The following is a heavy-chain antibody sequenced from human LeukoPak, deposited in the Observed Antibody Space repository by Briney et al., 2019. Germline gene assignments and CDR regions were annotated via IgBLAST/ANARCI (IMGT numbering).Heavy chain of an antibody. Sequence: GGSLRLSCAASGFTFSSYGMHWVRQAPGEGLEWVAVIWYDGSNKYYADSVKGRFTISRDNSKNTLYLQMNSLRAEDTAVYYCAKSYSSGWYGPDYWGQGTLVTVSS. V-gene: IGHV3-33*06. CDR2: IWYDGSNK. D-gene: IGHD6-19*01. CDR1: GFTFSSYG. J-gene: IGHJ4*02. CDR3: AKSYSSGWYGPDY.